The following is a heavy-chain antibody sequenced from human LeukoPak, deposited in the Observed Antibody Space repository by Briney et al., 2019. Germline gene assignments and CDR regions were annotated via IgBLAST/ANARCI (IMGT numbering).Heavy chain of an antibody. CDR1: GFTVSSNY. Sequence: GGSLRLSCAASGFTVSSNYMSWVRQAPGKGLEWVSVIYSGGSTYYADSVKGRFTIFRDNSKNTLYLQMNSLRAEDTAVYYCASSTGDGSLFDHWGQGTLVTVSS. V-gene: IGHV3-53*01. CDR2: IYSGGST. D-gene: IGHD5-24*01. CDR3: ASSTGDGSLFDH. J-gene: IGHJ4*02.